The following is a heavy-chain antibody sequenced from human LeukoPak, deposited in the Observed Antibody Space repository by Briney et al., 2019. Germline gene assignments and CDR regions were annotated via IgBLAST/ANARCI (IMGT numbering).Heavy chain of an antibody. CDR1: GFTFSNYA. CDR3: AKDYYYYDSSGYWAL. V-gene: IGHV3-23*01. J-gene: IGHJ4*02. Sequence: GGSLRLSCAASGFTFSNYAMSWVRQPPGKGLEWVSAISGGGGPTYYAHSVKGRLTISRDQSKNTLYLQMNSLRGKDPAVHFCAKDYYYYDSSGYWALWGQGTLVTVSS. D-gene: IGHD3-22*01. CDR2: ISGGGGPT.